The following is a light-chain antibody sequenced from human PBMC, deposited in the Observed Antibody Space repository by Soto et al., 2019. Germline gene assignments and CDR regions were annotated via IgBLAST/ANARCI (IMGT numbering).Light chain of an antibody. CDR2: EVS. V-gene: IGLV2-8*01. CDR3: SSHGGSNNFYV. J-gene: IGLJ1*01. CDR1: SSDVGAYNY. Sequence: QSVLTQPPSASGYPGQSITISCTGTSSDVGAYNYVSWYQQHPGKAPKLMIHEVSKRPSGVPDRFSASKSGNTASLTVSGLQAEDEADYYCSSHGGSNNFYVFGTGTKVTVL.